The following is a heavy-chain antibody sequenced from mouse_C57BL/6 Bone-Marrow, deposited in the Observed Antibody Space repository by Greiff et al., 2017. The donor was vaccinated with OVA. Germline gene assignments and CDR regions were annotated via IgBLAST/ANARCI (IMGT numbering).Heavy chain of an antibody. CDR2: IFPGSGST. D-gene: IGHD2-1*01. CDR3: ARWRSFYYGNFYWYFDV. V-gene: IGHV1-75*01. J-gene: IGHJ1*03. CDR1: GYTFTDYY. Sequence: VQLQQSGPELVKPGASVKISCKASGYTFTDYYINWVKQRPGQGLEWIGWIFPGSGSTYYNEKFKGKATLTVDKSSSTAYMLLSSLTSEDSAVYFCARWRSFYYGNFYWYFDVWGTGTTVTVSS.